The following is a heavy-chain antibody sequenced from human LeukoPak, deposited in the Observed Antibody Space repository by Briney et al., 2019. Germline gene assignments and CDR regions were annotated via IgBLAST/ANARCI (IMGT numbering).Heavy chain of an antibody. CDR1: GFTFSSYA. CDR3: AKVGGSGSYYLMGY. V-gene: IGHV3-23*01. D-gene: IGHD3-10*01. J-gene: IGHJ4*02. Sequence: PGGSLRLSCAASGFTFSSYAMSWVRQAPGKGLEWVSAISGSGGSTYYADSMKGRFTSSRDNSKNTLYLQMNSLRAEDTAVYYCAKVGGSGSYYLMGYWGQGTLVTVSS. CDR2: ISGSGGST.